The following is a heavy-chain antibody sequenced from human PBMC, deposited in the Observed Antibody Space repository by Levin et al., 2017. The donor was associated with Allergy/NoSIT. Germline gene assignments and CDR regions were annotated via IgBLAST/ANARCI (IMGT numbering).Heavy chain of an antibody. CDR2: LTPSGDKT. V-gene: IGHV3-23*01. J-gene: IGHJ5*02. CDR3: AGDPYTGFNNNWCDP. D-gene: IGHD2-2*02. CDR1: GFTFSAYG. Sequence: GESLKISCAASGFTFSAYGMNWVRQAPGRGLEWVSSLTPSGDKTYYADSVKGRFTISRDNSKNTLYLQMTSLRDEDTAIYHCAGDPYTGFNNNWCDPWGQGTLVTVSS.